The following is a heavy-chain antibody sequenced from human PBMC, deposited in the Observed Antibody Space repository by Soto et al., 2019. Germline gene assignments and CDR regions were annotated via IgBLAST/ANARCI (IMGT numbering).Heavy chain of an antibody. CDR2: IYSGGST. V-gene: IGHV3-53*01. CDR1: GFTFSSYA. CDR3: ARVAAAGIPLYYYYGMDV. J-gene: IGHJ6*02. Sequence: PGGSLRLSCAASGFTFSSYAMSWVRQAPGKGLEWVSVIYSGGSTYYADSVKGRFTISRDNSKNTLYLQMNSLRAEDTAVYYCARVAAAGIPLYYYYGMDVWGQGTTVTVYS. D-gene: IGHD6-13*01.